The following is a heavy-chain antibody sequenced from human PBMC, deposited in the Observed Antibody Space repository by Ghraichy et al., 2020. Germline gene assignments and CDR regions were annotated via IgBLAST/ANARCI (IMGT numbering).Heavy chain of an antibody. D-gene: IGHD2-21*02. J-gene: IGHJ4*02. V-gene: IGHV4-34*01. CDR3: ARYSSSVTAIDY. CDR2: INHSGST. Sequence: GSLRLSCAVYGGSFSGYYWSWIRQPPGKGLEWIGEINHSGSTNYNPSLKSRVTISVDTSKNQFSLKLSSVTAADTAVYYCARYSSSVTAIDYWGQGTLVTVSS. CDR1: GGSFSGYY.